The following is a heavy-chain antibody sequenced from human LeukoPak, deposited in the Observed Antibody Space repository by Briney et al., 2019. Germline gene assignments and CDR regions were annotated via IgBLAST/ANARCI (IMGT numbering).Heavy chain of an antibody. D-gene: IGHD3-10*01. V-gene: IGHV1-2*07. Sequence: ASVKVSCKASGYSFTAFYIHWVRQAPGHGVEWMGWIHPRSGETNYAYKFRGRVTMTRDTSISTTYMDLGSLGSDDTAVYYCARDGDYGTGSYYRGFFDYWGQGTLVTVSS. CDR3: ARDGDYGTGSYYRGFFDY. J-gene: IGHJ4*02. CDR1: GYSFTAFY. CDR2: IHPRSGET.